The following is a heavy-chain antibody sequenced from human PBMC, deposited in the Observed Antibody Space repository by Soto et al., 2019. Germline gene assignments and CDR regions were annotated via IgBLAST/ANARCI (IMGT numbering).Heavy chain of an antibody. V-gene: IGHV4-31*03. CDR3: ARAARATQRKSPTGEFDP. Sequence: PSETLSLTCTVSGGSISSGGYYWSWIRQHPWKGLEWIGYIYYSGSTYYNPSLKSRVTISVDTSKNQFSLKLSSVTAADTAVYYCARAARATQRKSPTGEFDPWGQGXLVTVYS. D-gene: IGHD4-17*01. CDR2: IYYSGST. CDR1: GGSISSGGYY. J-gene: IGHJ5*02.